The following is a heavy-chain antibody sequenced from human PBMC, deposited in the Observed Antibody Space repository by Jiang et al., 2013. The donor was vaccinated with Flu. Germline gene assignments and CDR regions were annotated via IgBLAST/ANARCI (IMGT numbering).Heavy chain of an antibody. Sequence: AASGVTFSSLWMSWVRQAPGKGLEWVANIKVDGSEKYYVDSVKGRFTISRDNAKKSLYLQMSNLRAEDTAVYYCASLSFDHWGQGTLVTVSS. V-gene: IGHV3-7*01. J-gene: IGHJ4*02. D-gene: IGHD3-16*02. CDR2: IKVDGSEK. CDR3: ASLSFDH. CDR1: GVTFSSLW.